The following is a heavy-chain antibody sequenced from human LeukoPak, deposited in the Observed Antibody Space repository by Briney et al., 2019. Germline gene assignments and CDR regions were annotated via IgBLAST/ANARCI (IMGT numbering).Heavy chain of an antibody. CDR2: ISWDGGGT. CDR1: EFTFDDYA. V-gene: IGHV3-43D*03. Sequence: GGSLRLSCAASEFTFDDYAMHWVRQAPGKGLEWVSPISWDGGGTYYADTVKGRFTISRDNSKNSLYLQMNSLRAEDTALYYCAKDMAAYYYASGNIDYWGQGTLVTVSS. D-gene: IGHD3-10*01. CDR3: AKDMAAYYYASGNIDY. J-gene: IGHJ4*02.